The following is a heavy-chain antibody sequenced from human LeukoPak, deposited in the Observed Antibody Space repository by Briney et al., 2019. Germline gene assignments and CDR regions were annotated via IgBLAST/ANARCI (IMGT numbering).Heavy chain of an antibody. CDR3: ARDNCSGSRYFDH. V-gene: IGHV3-48*03. J-gene: IGHJ4*02. CDR2: ISSSGSTI. Sequence: WGSLRLSGAASGFTFSSYEMNWVRQAPGKGLEWVSYISSSGSTIYYADSVKGRFTVSRDNAKNSLYLQMNSLRAEDTAIYYCARDNCSGSRYFDHWGQGTLVTVSS. D-gene: IGHD1-26*01. CDR1: GFTFSSYE.